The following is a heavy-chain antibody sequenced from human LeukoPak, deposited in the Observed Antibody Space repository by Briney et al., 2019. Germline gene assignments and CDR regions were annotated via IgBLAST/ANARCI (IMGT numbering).Heavy chain of an antibody. D-gene: IGHD3-16*01. CDR2: IYTSGST. Sequence: SETLSLTCTVSGGSISSGSYFWTWIRQPAGKGLEWIGRIYTSGSTNYNPSLKSRVTISVDKSKNQFSLKLSSVTAADTAVYYCARGGRIGYVDYWGQGTLVTVSS. CDR1: GGSISSGSYF. V-gene: IGHV4-61*02. J-gene: IGHJ4*02. CDR3: ARGGRIGYVDY.